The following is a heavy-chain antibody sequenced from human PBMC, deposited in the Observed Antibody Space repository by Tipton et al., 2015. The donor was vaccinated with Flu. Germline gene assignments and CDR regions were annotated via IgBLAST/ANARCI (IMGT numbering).Heavy chain of an antibody. CDR1: GYSISSGYY. CDR2: IYHSGST. D-gene: IGHD6-6*01. V-gene: IGHV4-38-2*02. Sequence: TLSLTCTVSGYSISSGYYWDWIRQPPGKGLEWIGSIYHSGSTYYNPSLKSRVTISVDTSKNQFSLKLSSVTAADTAVYYCARLGIAARRGTFDYWGQGTLVTVSS. J-gene: IGHJ4*02. CDR3: ARLGIAARRGTFDY.